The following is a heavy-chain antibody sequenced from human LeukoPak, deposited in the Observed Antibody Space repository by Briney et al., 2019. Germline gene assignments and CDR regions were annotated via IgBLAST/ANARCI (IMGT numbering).Heavy chain of an antibody. D-gene: IGHD3-10*01. Sequence: PSETLSLTCAVSGYSISSGYYWGWIRQPPGKGLESIGSIYHSGSTYYNPSLKSRVTISVDTSKNQFSLKLSSVTAADTAVYYCARVWFGESYPFDPWGQGTLVTVSS. V-gene: IGHV4-38-2*01. J-gene: IGHJ5*02. CDR2: IYHSGST. CDR3: ARVWFGESYPFDP. CDR1: GYSISSGYY.